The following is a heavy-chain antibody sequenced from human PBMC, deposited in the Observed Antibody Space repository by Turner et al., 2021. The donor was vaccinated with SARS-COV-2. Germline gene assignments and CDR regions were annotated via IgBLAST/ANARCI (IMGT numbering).Heavy chain of an antibody. V-gene: IGHV3-72*01. CDR2: IRTARTGYTT. J-gene: IGHJ3*02. Sequence: ELQLVESGVGLVQAGGSLRLSCTASGFTFRAHYMDWVRQAPGKGLEWVGRIRTARTGYTTEYAASVKGRFTFSRDDSSNSLYIQMNGLTTEDTAVYYCARDGGGSADDAFDIWGQGTMVTVSS. CDR1: GFTFRAHY. D-gene: IGHD3-16*01. CDR3: ARDGGGSADDAFDI.